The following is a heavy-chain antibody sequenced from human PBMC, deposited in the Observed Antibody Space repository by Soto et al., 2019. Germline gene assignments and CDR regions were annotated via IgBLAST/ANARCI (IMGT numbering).Heavy chain of an antibody. CDR1: GFTFSSYS. CDR2: ISSSSSTI. Sequence: GGSLRLSCAASGFTFSSYSMNWVRQAPGKGLEWVSYISSSSSTIYYADSVKGRFTISRDNAKNSLYLRMNSLRAEDTAVYYCARANYYGSPGDFDYWGQGTLVTVSS. J-gene: IGHJ4*02. CDR3: ARANYYGSPGDFDY. V-gene: IGHV3-48*01. D-gene: IGHD3-10*01.